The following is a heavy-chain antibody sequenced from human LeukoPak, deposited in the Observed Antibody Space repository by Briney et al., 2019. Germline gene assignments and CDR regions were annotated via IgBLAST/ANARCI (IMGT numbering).Heavy chain of an antibody. CDR2: IYYSGST. CDR1: GGSIRSSYYY. Sequence: PSETLSLTCTVSGGSIRSSYYYWGWIRQPPGKGLEWIGSIYYSGSTYYNPSLKSRVTISVDTPKNQFSLKLSSVTAADTAVYYCARDYYDSSGYPGHFDYWGQGTLVTVSS. V-gene: IGHV4-39*02. D-gene: IGHD3-22*01. J-gene: IGHJ4*02. CDR3: ARDYYDSSGYPGHFDY.